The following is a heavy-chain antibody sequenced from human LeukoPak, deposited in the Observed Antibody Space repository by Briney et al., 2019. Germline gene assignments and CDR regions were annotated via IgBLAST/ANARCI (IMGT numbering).Heavy chain of an antibody. V-gene: IGHV4-39*07. J-gene: IGHJ1*01. CDR3: ARSTPLLSGYYPEAYFQH. CDR1: GGSISSSSYY. Sequence: SETLSLTCTVSGGSISSSSYYWGWIRQPPGKGLEWIGSISYSGSTYYNPSLKNRVTISIDTSKNQFSLKLSSVTAADTAVYYCARSTPLLSGYYPEAYFQHWGQGTLVTVSS. CDR2: ISYSGST. D-gene: IGHD3-22*01.